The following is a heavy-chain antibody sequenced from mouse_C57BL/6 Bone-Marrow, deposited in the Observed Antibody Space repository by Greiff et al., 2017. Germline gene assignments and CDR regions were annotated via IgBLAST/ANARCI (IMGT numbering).Heavy chain of an antibody. Sequence: EVKVEESGEGLVKPGGSLKLSCAASGFTFSSYAMSWVRQTPEKRLEWVAYISSGGDYIYYADTVKGRFTISRDNARNTLYLQMSSLKSEDTAMYYCTRDGVLFFDYWGQGTTLTVSS. D-gene: IGHD1-1*02. J-gene: IGHJ2*01. CDR3: TRDGVLFFDY. CDR2: ISSGGDYI. CDR1: GFTFSSYA. V-gene: IGHV5-9-1*02.